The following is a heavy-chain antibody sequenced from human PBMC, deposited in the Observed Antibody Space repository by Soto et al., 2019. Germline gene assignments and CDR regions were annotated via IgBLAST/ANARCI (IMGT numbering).Heavy chain of an antibody. J-gene: IGHJ3*02. V-gene: IGHV1-69*13. CDR2: IIPIFGTA. CDR1: GGTFSSYA. D-gene: IGHD6-19*01. Sequence: SVKVSCKASGGTFSSYAISWVRQAPVQGLEWMGGIIPIFGTANYAQKFQGRVTITADESTSTAYMELSSLRSEDTAVYYCARPLYSSGWYVGAFDIWGQGTMVTVSS. CDR3: ARPLYSSGWYVGAFDI.